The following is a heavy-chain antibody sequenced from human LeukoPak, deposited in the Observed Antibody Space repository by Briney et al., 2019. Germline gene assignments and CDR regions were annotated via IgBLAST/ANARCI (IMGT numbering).Heavy chain of an antibody. D-gene: IGHD2-15*01. CDR1: GFTFSSYE. V-gene: IGHV3-48*03. CDR3: ARGGGDAFDI. CDR2: IGSSGGSR. Sequence: PGGSLRLSCAASGFTFSSYEMDWVRRAPGKGLEWVSYIGSSGGSRYYADSVKGRFTSSRDNAKNSLYLQMNSLRVEDTAVYYCARGGGDAFDIWGQGTVVSVSS. J-gene: IGHJ3*02.